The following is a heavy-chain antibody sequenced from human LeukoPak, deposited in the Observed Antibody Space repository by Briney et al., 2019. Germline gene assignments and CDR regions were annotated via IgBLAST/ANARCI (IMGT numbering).Heavy chain of an antibody. CDR3: ARDAGNSGYGCDL. Sequence: PGGSLRLSCAASGFTFSSYWMNWARQAPGKGLEWASHIRSSSETFYADSVKGRFTISRDNARNSLYLQMNNLRGEDTAIYYCARDAGNSGYGCDLWGQGTLVTVSS. CDR2: IRSSSET. V-gene: IGHV3-48*01. CDR1: GFTFSSYW. J-gene: IGHJ5*02. D-gene: IGHD5-12*01.